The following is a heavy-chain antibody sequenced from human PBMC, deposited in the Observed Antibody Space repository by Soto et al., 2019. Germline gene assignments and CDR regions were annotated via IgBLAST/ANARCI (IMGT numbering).Heavy chain of an antibody. CDR3: AKDCSSTSCGIYYYYYMDV. J-gene: IGHJ6*03. V-gene: IGHV3-23*01. CDR2: ISGSGGST. D-gene: IGHD2-2*01. CDR1: GFTFSSYA. Sequence: GGSLRLSCAASGFTFSSYAMSWVRQAPGKGLEWVSAISGSGGSTYYADSVKGRFTISRDNSTNTLYLQMNSLRAEDTAVYYCAKDCSSTSCGIYYYYYMDVWGKGTTVTVSS.